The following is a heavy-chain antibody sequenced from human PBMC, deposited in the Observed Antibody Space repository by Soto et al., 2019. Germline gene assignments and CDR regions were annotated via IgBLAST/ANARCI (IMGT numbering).Heavy chain of an antibody. D-gene: IGHD2-15*01. CDR3: AKARGCSGGSCYSSSWFDP. CDR1: GFTFSSYA. J-gene: IGHJ5*02. Sequence: GGSLRLSCAASGFTFSSYAMSWVRQAPGKGLEWVSAISGSGGSTYYADSVKGRFTFSRDNSKNTLYLQMNSLRAEDTAVYYCAKARGCSGGSCYSSSWFDPWGQGTWSPSPQ. CDR2: ISGSGGST. V-gene: IGHV3-23*01.